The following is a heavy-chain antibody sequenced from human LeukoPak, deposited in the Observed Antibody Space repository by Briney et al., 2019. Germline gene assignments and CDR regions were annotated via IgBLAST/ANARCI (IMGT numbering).Heavy chain of an antibody. V-gene: IGHV4-4*09. CDR2: IYTSGST. CDR3: ARQRDFPWHDAFDI. Sequence: SETLSLTCTVSGGSISSYYWSWIRQPPGKGLEWIGYIYTSGSTNYNPSLKSRVTISVDTSKNQFSLKLSSVTAADTAVYYCARQRDFPWHDAFDIWGQGTMVTVSS. CDR1: GGSISSYY. J-gene: IGHJ3*02. D-gene: IGHD3-3*01.